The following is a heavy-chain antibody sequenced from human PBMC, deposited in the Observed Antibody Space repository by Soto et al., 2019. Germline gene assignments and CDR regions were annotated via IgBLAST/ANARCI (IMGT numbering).Heavy chain of an antibody. CDR3: AKPRVIAVAGTGFDY. V-gene: IGHV3-30*18. D-gene: IGHD6-19*01. J-gene: IGHJ4*02. CDR1: GFTFSSYG. Sequence: GGSLRLSCAASGFTFSSYGMHWVRQAPGKGLEWVAVISYDGSNKYYADSVKRRFTISRDNSKNTLYLQMNSLRAEDTAVYYCAKPRVIAVAGTGFDYWGQGTLVTVSS. CDR2: ISYDGSNK.